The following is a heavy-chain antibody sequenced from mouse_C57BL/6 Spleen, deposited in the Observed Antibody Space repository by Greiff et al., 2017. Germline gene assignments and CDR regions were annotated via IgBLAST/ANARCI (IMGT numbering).Heavy chain of an antibody. D-gene: IGHD2-4*01. CDR3: ARRDMITTRGKGMDY. Sequence: VQLQQSGPVLVKPGASVKMSCKASGYTFTDYYMNWVKQSHGKSLEWIGVINPYNGGTSYNQKFKGKATLTVDKSSSTAYMELNSLTSEDSAVXYWARRDMITTRGKGMDYWGQGTTLTVSS. V-gene: IGHV1-19*01. CDR2: INPYNGGT. CDR1: GYTFTDYY. J-gene: IGHJ2*01.